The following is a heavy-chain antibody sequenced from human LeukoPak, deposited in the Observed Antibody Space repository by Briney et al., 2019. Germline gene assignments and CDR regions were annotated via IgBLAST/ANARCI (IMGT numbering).Heavy chain of an antibody. Sequence: PGGSLRLSCAASGFTVSSNYMSWVRQAPGKGLEWFSVIYSGVSTYYADSAKGRFTISRDNSKTTLYLQMNSMSAEDTAVYYCARDPGFVDYYYYYMDVWGKGTTVTVSS. CDR2: IYSGVST. D-gene: IGHD3-10*01. V-gene: IGHV3-53*01. CDR3: ARDPGFVDYYYYYMDV. J-gene: IGHJ6*03. CDR1: GFTVSSNY.